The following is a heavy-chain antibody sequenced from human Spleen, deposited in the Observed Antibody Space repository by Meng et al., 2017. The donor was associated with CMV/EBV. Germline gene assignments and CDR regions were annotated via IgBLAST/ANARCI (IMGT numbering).Heavy chain of an antibody. CDR3: ARDIYYDSIGYLPDS. J-gene: IGHJ4*02. CDR2: IYHSGST. Sequence: SGGSSSSSNWWSWVRQSPGKGLEWIGEIYHSGSTNYNPSLKSRVTISVDKSKNQFSLKLSSVTAADTAVYYCARDIYYDSIGYLPDSWGQGTLVTVSS. CDR1: GGSSSSSNW. D-gene: IGHD3-22*01. V-gene: IGHV4-4*02.